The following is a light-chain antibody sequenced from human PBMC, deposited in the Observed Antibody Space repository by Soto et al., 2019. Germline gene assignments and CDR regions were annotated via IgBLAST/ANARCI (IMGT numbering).Light chain of an antibody. CDR2: GNS. Sequence: QPVLTQPPSVSGAPGQRVTISCTGSSSKIGAGYDVHWYQQLPGTAPKLLIYGNSNRPSGVPDRFSGSKSGTSASLAITGLQAEDEADYYCQPYDSSLSGSIFGGGTKLTVL. V-gene: IGLV1-40*01. J-gene: IGLJ2*01. CDR3: QPYDSSLSGSI. CDR1: SSKIGAGYD.